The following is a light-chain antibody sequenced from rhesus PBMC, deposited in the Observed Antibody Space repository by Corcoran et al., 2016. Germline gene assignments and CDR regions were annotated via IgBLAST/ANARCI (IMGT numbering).Light chain of an antibody. J-gene: IGKJ3*01. V-gene: IGKV1-22*01. CDR3: QQYSSRPFT. CDR1: QGIGSW. Sequence: DIQMTQSPSSLSASVGDTVTITCRARQGIGSWLSWYQQKQGKAPKLLIYKASSLQSGVPSRFSGSGSGTDFTRTISSLQSEDLATYYCQQYSSRPFTVGPGTKLDIK. CDR2: KAS.